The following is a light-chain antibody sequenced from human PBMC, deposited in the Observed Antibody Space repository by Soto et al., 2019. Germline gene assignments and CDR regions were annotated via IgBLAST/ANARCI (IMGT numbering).Light chain of an antibody. V-gene: IGKV1-39*01. J-gene: IGKJ5*01. CDR3: QQSDSIPIT. CDR1: QSISTN. CDR2: AAS. Sequence: IQMTQSPSSLSASLGDRVTMTCRASQSISTNLNWYHQKPGKAPDLLIYAASRLQSGVPSRCSGSGSGTDFTLAISSLQPEDFETYYCQQSDSIPITFGQGTRLEIK.